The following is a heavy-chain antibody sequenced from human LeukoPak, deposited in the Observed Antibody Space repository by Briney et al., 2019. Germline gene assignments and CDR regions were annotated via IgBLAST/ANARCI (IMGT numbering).Heavy chain of an antibody. CDR2: ISGGSSKT. J-gene: IGHJ4*02. V-gene: IGHV3-23*01. CDR3: AKHGRGNNSRDYFDY. Sequence: GGSLRLSCAASGFTFSNYAMSWVRQAPGKGLEWVSTISGGSSKTYYTDSVKGRFTISRDHSENTLYLQMNSLRAEDTAVYHCAKHGRGNNSRDYFDYWGQGTLVTVSS. CDR1: GFTFSNYA. D-gene: IGHD5-12*01.